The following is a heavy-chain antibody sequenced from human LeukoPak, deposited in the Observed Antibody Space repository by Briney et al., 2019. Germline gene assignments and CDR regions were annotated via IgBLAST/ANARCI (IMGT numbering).Heavy chain of an antibody. D-gene: IGHD3-10*01. Sequence: PSETLSLTCTVSGGSISSSSYYWGWIRQPPGKGLEWIGSIHYSGSTYYNPSLKSRVTISVDTSKNQFSLKLSSVTAADTAVYYCASLWFGELSYYFDYWGQGTLVTVSS. CDR1: GGSISSSSYY. V-gene: IGHV4-39*01. CDR3: ASLWFGELSYYFDY. CDR2: IHYSGST. J-gene: IGHJ4*02.